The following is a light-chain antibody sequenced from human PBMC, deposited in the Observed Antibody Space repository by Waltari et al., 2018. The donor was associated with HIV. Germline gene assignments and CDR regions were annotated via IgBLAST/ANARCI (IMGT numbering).Light chain of an antibody. CDR2: GAS. J-gene: IGKJ5*01. Sequence: EIVLTQSPGTLSLSPGQSATLSCRASLTVTSDYLAWYQQKPGQAPRLLIYGASNRATGIPDRFSGSGSGTDFALTISRLQPVDFAMYYCQQYGSSPITFGQGTRLEIK. CDR1: LTVTSDY. V-gene: IGKV3-20*01. CDR3: QQYGSSPIT.